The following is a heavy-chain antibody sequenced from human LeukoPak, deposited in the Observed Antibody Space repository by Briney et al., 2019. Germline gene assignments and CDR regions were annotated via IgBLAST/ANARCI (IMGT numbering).Heavy chain of an antibody. CDR2: VDPEDGET. V-gene: IGHV1-69-2*01. J-gene: IGHJ3*02. CDR1: GYAFTDYY. D-gene: IGHD1-14*01. Sequence: ASVKICCKASGYAFTDYYMHWVQQAPGKGLEWMGRVDPEDGETIYAEKFQGRVTITADTSTDTAYMELSSLRSEDTAVYYCATERSSGMTDAFDIWGQGTMVTVSS. CDR3: ATERSSGMTDAFDI.